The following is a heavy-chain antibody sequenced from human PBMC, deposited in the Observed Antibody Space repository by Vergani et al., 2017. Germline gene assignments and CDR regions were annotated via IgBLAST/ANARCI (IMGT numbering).Heavy chain of an antibody. D-gene: IGHD2-15*01. CDR1: GYTFTSYY. CDR3: ARGPRYCSGGSCYSGPGYYYYMDV. V-gene: IGHV1-46*03. CDR2: INPSGGST. J-gene: IGHJ6*03. Sequence: QVQLVQSGAEVKKPGASVKVSCKASGYTFTSYYMHWVRQAPGQGLECMGIINPSGGSTSYAQKFQGRVTMTRDTSTSTVYMELSSLRSEDTAVYYCARGPRYCSGGSCYSGPGYYYYMDVWGKGTTVTVSS.